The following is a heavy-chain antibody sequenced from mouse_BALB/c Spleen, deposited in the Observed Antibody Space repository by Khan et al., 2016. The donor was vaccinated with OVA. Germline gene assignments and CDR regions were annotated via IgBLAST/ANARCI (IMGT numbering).Heavy chain of an antibody. J-gene: IGHJ2*01. CDR1: GFTFSSYA. Sequence: EVQLQVSGGGLVKPGGSLKLSCAASGFTFSSYAMSWVRQTLETRLEWVASISSGGFTYYPDSVKGRFTISRDNARNILYMQMSCLRTEDTAMYYCAEDLFLYYFDLWGQGTTLTVAS. D-gene: IGHD6-1*01. CDR2: ISSGGFT. V-gene: IGHV5-6-5*01. CDR3: AEDLFLYYFDL.